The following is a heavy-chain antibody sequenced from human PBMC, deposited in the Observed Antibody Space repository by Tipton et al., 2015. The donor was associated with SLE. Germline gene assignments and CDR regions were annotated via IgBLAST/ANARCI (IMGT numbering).Heavy chain of an antibody. CDR1: GDSLNRGAYY. Sequence: TLSLTCTVSGDSLNRGAYYWSWIRQSAGKGLHWIGHIFTTGTTRYNPSLRGRATISSDTSKNQFSLEVKSVSAADTAVYYCSRDREGFGDFYFDYWGQGILVTVSS. J-gene: IGHJ4*02. D-gene: IGHD4-17*01. CDR2: IFTTGTT. CDR3: SRDREGFGDFYFDY. V-gene: IGHV4-61*09.